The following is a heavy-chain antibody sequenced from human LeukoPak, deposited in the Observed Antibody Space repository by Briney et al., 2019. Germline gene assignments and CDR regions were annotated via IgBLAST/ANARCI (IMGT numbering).Heavy chain of an antibody. Sequence: GSLRLSCAASGFTFSSYSMNWVCQAPGKGLEWVSSISSSSSYIYYADSVKGRFTISRDNAKNSLYLQMNSLRAEDTAVYYCARAADIVANDYWGQGTLVTVSS. CDR2: ISSSSSYI. J-gene: IGHJ4*02. CDR3: ARAADIVANDY. CDR1: GFTFSSYS. D-gene: IGHD5-12*01. V-gene: IGHV3-21*01.